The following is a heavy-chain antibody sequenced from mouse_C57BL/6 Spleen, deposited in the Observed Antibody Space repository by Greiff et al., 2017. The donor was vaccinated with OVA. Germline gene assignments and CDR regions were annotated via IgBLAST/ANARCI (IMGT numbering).Heavy chain of an antibody. J-gene: IGHJ4*01. Sequence: VQLVESGPELVKPGASVKISCKASGYAFSSSWMNWVKQRPGKGLEWIGRIYPGDGDTNYNGKFKGKATLTADKSSSTAYMQLSSLTSEDSAVYFCARGYDEDYAMDYWGQGTSVTVSS. CDR3: ARGYDEDYAMDY. CDR2: IYPGDGDT. CDR1: GYAFSSSW. V-gene: IGHV1-82*01. D-gene: IGHD2-12*01.